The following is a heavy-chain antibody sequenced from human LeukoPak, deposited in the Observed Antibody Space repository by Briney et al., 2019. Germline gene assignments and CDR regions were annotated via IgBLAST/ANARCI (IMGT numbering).Heavy chain of an antibody. CDR2: ISSSSSYI. CDR3: ARDKSGIAARPSWFDP. D-gene: IGHD6-6*01. Sequence: GGTLRLSCAASGFTFSSYGMSWVRQAPGKGLEWVSSISSSSSYIYHADSVKGRFTISRDNAKNSLYLQMNSLRAEDTAVYYCARDKSGIAARPSWFDPWGQGTLVTVSS. CDR1: GFTFSSYG. J-gene: IGHJ5*02. V-gene: IGHV3-21*01.